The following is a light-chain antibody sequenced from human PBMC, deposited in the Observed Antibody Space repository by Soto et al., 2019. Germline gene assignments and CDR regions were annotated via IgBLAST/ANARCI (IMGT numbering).Light chain of an antibody. CDR3: QLSDSSFT. CDR2: AAS. V-gene: IGKV1-39*01. Sequence: DIQMTQSPSSLSASVGDRVTITCRASQSIRSYLNWYQQKPGKAPKLLIYAASSLQSGVPSRFSRSGSGTDFTLTISSLQPEDFATYYCQLSDSSFTFGQGTRLEIK. CDR1: QSIRSY. J-gene: IGKJ5*01.